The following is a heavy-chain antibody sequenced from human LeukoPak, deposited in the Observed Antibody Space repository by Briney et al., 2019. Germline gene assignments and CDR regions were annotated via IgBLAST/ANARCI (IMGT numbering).Heavy chain of an antibody. CDR3: ARVGLIAAAGTPDY. CDR1: GFTFSNYA. V-gene: IGHV3-21*05. D-gene: IGHD6-13*01. CDR2: ISASGRDT. Sequence: PGGSLRLSCAASGFTFSNYAMSWVRQAPGKGLEWISYISASGRDTYYADSVKGRFTTSRDNAKNSLYLQMNSLRAEDTAVYYCARVGLIAAAGTPDYWGQGTLVTVSS. J-gene: IGHJ4*02.